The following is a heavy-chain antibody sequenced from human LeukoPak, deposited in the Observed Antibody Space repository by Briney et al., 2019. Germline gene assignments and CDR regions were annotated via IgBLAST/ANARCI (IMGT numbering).Heavy chain of an antibody. V-gene: IGHV3-66*01. CDR2: IYSAGDT. Sequence: GGSLRLSCAASGFTVSTNYMTWVRQAPGKGLEWVSVIYSAGDTYYADSVKGRFTISRDNSKSTLYLQMNSLRAEDTAVYYCARRYITGCHMDYWGQGTLVTVSS. J-gene: IGHJ4*02. CDR3: ARRYITGCHMDY. D-gene: IGHD6-19*01. CDR1: GFTVSTNY.